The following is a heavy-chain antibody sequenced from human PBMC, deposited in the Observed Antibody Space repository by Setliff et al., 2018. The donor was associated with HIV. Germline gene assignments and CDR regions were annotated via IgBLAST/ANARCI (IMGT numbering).Heavy chain of an antibody. CDR2: IIPIFGTT. CDR1: GGTFSSYG. CDR3: AAGYSYELLSSYYFDY. D-gene: IGHD5-18*01. V-gene: IGHV1-69*06. Sequence: SVKVSCKASGGTFSSYGISWVRQAPRQGLEWMGKIIPIFGTTDYAQKFQGRVTITADKSTSTAYMELSGLGFEDTAVYYCAAGYSYELLSSYYFDYWGQGTLVTVSS. J-gene: IGHJ4*02.